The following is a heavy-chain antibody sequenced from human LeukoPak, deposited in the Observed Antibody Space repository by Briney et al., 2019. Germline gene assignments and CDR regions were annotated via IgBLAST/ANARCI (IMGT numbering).Heavy chain of an antibody. CDR3: VRGYCSINTCRRLDY. J-gene: IGHJ4*02. CDR1: GYSFSSYW. CDR2: IYPGDSDT. D-gene: IGHD2-2*01. V-gene: IGHV5-51*01. Sequence: HGESLKISCKGSGYSFSSYWIGWVRQMAGRGLEWMGIIYPGDSDTRYSPSFQGQVTISADKSITTAYLQWSSLKASDTAMYYCVRGYCSINTCRRLDYWGQGTLVTVSS.